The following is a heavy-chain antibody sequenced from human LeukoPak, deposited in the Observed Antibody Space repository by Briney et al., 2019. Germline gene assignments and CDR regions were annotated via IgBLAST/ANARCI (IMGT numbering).Heavy chain of an antibody. Sequence: GGSLRLSCAASGFTFDDYGMSWVRQAPGKGLEWVSGINWNGGSTGYADSVKGRFTISRDNSKKTLYLQMNSLRVEDTAVYYCVRASGSFDYWGQGTLVTVSS. D-gene: IGHD3-10*01. J-gene: IGHJ4*02. CDR1: GFTFDDYG. V-gene: IGHV3-20*04. CDR2: INWNGGST. CDR3: VRASGSFDY.